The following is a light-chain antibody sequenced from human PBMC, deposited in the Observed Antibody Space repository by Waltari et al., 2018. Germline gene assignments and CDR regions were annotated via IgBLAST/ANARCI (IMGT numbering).Light chain of an antibody. CDR3: QQYNSYPYT. Sequence: DIQMTQSPSTLSASVGDRVTITCRASQTISRWLAWDEQKPGKAPNLLIYRASSLESGVPSRFSGSGSGTELTLTISGLQPDDFATYYCQQYNSYPYTFGQGTKLEIK. CDR2: RAS. V-gene: IGKV1-5*03. J-gene: IGKJ2*01. CDR1: QTISRW.